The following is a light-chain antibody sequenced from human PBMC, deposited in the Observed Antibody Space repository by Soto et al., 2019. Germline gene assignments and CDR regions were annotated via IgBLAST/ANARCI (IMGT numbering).Light chain of an antibody. J-gene: IGKJ4*01. V-gene: IGKV1-39*01. CDR3: QHGYSTPLP. CDR1: QSISTY. Sequence: DIQMTQSPSSLSASVGDRFTITCRASQSISTYLQRYQQKPGTAPHLLIHAASTLHSGVPSRFSGSGSGTDFTLTISSLQPEDFATYFCQHGYSTPLPFGGGTKVDI. CDR2: AAS.